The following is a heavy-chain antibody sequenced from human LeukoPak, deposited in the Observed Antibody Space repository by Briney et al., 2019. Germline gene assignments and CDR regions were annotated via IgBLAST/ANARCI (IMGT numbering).Heavy chain of an antibody. Sequence: GGPLRLSCAVSGLSFSNYWMHWVRQAPGKGLEWVASINQDGGVKHYVDSVKGQFTISRDNAKNSLYLQMNSLRAEDSAVYYCARWISESGMYWLDYWGQGTLVTVSS. D-gene: IGHD2-8*02. V-gene: IGHV3-7*01. J-gene: IGHJ4*02. CDR3: ARWISESGMYWLDY. CDR2: INQDGGVK. CDR1: GLSFSNYW.